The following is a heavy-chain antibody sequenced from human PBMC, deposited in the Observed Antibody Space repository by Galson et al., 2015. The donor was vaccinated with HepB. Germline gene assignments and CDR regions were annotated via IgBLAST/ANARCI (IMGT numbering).Heavy chain of an antibody. CDR2: ISSSSSYI. J-gene: IGHJ4*02. CDR3: ARPTSSSWYRFDY. V-gene: IGHV3-21*01. D-gene: IGHD6-13*01. Sequence: SLRLSCAASGFTFSSYSMNWVRQAPGKGLEWVSSISSSSSYIYYADSVKGRFTISRDNAKNSLYLQMNSLRAEDTAVYYCARPTSSSWYRFDYWGQGTLVTVSS. CDR1: GFTFSSYS.